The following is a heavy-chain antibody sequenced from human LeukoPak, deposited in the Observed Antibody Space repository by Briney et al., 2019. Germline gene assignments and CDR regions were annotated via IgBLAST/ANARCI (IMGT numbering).Heavy chain of an antibody. CDR1: GFTFSSYS. Sequence: GGSLRLSSAASGFTFSSYSMDWVRQAPRKGLEWVSSISSSSGFIYYADSVKGRFTISRDNAKNSLYLQMNSLRAEDTAVYFCARVSSITGTDDYWGQGTLVTVS. D-gene: IGHD1-20*01. J-gene: IGHJ4*02. V-gene: IGHV3-21*01. CDR2: ISSSSGFI. CDR3: ARVSSITGTDDY.